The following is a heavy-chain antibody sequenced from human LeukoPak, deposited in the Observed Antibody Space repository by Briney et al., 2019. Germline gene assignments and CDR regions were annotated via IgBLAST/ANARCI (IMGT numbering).Heavy chain of an antibody. D-gene: IGHD4-17*01. V-gene: IGHV4-59*01. CDR2: IYYSGST. J-gene: IGHJ5*02. Sequence: SETLSLTCTASGGSISNYYWSWIRQPPGKGLEWIGYIYYSGSTNYNPSLKSRVTISVDTSKNQFSLKLSSVTAADTAFYYCARQTVTSNWFDPWGQGTLVTVSS. CDR1: GGSISNYY. CDR3: ARQTVTSNWFDP.